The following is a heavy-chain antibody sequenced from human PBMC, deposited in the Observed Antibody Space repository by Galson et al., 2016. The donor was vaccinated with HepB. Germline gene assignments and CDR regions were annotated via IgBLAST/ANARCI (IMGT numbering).Heavy chain of an antibody. J-gene: IGHJ3*01. CDR3: ARSRGPILLAFDV. D-gene: IGHD3-9*01. Sequence: SLRLSCAASGFTFSDYYMSWIRQAPGTGLEWVAYITSSSGYTNYADSVKGRFTIFRDNAKNSLSLQMNSLRAEDSSVYYCARSRGPILLAFDVWGQGAMVTVSS. CDR1: GFTFSDYY. CDR2: ITSSSGYT. V-gene: IGHV3-11*06.